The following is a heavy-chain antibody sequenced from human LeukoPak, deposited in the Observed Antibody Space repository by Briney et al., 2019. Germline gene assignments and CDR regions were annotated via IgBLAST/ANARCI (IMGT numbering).Heavy chain of an antibody. Sequence: GGSLRLSCEASDLTFSGYIMNWVRLAPGRGLEWVSSISHSSNYKYYADSVKGRFTISRDNAMNSLYLQMNSLRAEDTAVYYCARGLCSCNSASCHPTWFDPWGQGALVTVSS. J-gene: IGHJ5*02. V-gene: IGHV3-21*01. D-gene: IGHD2-2*01. CDR1: DLTFSGYI. CDR2: ISHSSNYK. CDR3: ARGLCSCNSASCHPTWFDP.